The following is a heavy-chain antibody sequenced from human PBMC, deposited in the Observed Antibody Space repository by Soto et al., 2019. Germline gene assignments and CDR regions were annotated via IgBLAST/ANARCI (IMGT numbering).Heavy chain of an antibody. J-gene: IGHJ4*02. D-gene: IGHD2-2*01. V-gene: IGHV3-30*18. CDR3: AKDGGPVYCNSPGCSAKHFDY. CDR2: ISYDGDNE. CDR1: GFTFSNYG. Sequence: QVQLVESGGGVVQPGRYLRLSCAASGFTFSNYGMHWVRQAPGKGLEWVAIISYDGDNEYYADSVRGRFTISRDNSKNTLYLQTSSLRHEDTAVYYCAKDGGPVYCNSPGCSAKHFDYGGQGTLVTVSS.